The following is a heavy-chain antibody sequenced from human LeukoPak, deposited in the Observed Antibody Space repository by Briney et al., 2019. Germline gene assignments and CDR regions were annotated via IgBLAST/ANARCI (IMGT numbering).Heavy chain of an antibody. CDR2: ISSSSSSI. D-gene: IGHD2-15*01. CDR3: AREYSPDIVVVVAAVVPFDI. V-gene: IGHV3-48*02. CDR1: GFTFSSYS. Sequence: GGSLRLSCAASGFTFSSYSMNWVRQAPGKGLEWVSYISSSSSSIYYADSVKGRFTISRGNAKNSLYLQMNSLRDEDTAVYYCAREYSPDIVVVVAAVVPFDIWGQGTMVTVSS. J-gene: IGHJ3*02.